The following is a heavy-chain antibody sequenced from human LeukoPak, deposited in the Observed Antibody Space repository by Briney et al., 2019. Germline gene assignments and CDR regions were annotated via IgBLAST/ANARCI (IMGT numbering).Heavy chain of an antibody. J-gene: IGHJ4*02. V-gene: IGHV3-30*18. CDR1: GFTFSSYG. Sequence: TGGSLRLSCAASGFTFSSYGMHWVRQAPGKGLEWVAVISYDGSNKYYADSVKGRFTISRDNSKNTLYLQMNSLRAEDTAVYYCAKGAGHFDYWGQGTLVTVSS. CDR3: AKGAGHFDY. CDR2: ISYDGSNK.